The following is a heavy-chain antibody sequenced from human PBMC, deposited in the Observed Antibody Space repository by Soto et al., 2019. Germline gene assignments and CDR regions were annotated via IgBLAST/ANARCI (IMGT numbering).Heavy chain of an antibody. CDR1: GGSISSSNW. Sequence: PSETLSLTCAVSGGSISSSNWWSWVRQPPGKGLEWIGEIYHSGSTNYNPSLKSRVTISVDKSKNQFSLKLSSVTAADTAVYYCASSKWLPGYYYYYGMDVWGQGTTVTVSS. V-gene: IGHV4-4*02. J-gene: IGHJ6*02. CDR3: ASSKWLPGYYYYYGMDV. CDR2: IYHSGST. D-gene: IGHD5-12*01.